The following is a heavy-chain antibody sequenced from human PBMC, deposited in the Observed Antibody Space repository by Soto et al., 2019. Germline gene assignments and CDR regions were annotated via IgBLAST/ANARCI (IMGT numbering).Heavy chain of an antibody. CDR2: VSADGVSS. V-gene: IGHV3-23*01. CDR1: GFTFSSFA. CDR3: AKTRQAPVGTHFFDL. Sequence: PGGSLRLSCEGSGFTFSSFAMGWVRQAPGKGLEWLSSVSADGVSSFSADSVRGRFGVSRDNSKNTLFLQMRFLRVEDTAVYYCAKTRQAPVGTHFFDLWGQGTQVTVS. J-gene: IGHJ4*02.